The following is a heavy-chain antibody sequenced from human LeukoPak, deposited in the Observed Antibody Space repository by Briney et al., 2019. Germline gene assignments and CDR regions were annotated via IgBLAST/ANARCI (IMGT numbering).Heavy chain of an antibody. CDR1: GGSISSSSYY. CDR3: ARHVVAVGFDY. J-gene: IGHJ4*02. CDR2: IYYSGST. D-gene: IGHD3-22*01. Sequence: PSETLSLTRSVSGGSISSSSYYWGWIRQPPGKGLEWIGGIYYSGSTYYNPSLKSRVTISVDTSKNQFSLKLNSVTAADTAVYYCARHVVAVGFDYWGQGTLVTVSS. V-gene: IGHV4-39*01.